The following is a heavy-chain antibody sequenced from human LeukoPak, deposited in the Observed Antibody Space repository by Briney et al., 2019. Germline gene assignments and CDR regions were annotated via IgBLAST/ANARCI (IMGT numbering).Heavy chain of an antibody. CDR2: IYHSGST. V-gene: IGHV4-4*02. J-gene: IGHJ3*02. Sequence: SETLSLTCAVSGGSISSSNWWSWVRQPPGKGLEWIGEIYHSGSTNYNPSLKSRVTISVDKSKNQFSLKLSSVTAADTAVYYCARVLAAAGNAFDIWGQGTMVTVSS. CDR1: GGSISSSNW. D-gene: IGHD6-13*01. CDR3: ARVLAAAGNAFDI.